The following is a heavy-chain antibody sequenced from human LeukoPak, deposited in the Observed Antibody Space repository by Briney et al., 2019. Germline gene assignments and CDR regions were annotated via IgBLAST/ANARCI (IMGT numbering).Heavy chain of an antibody. CDR1: GYTFTSYD. CDR2: MNPNSGNT. CDR3: ARGRKTMVVTPIDY. D-gene: IGHD4-23*01. V-gene: IGHV1-8*01. J-gene: IGHJ4*02. Sequence: ASVKVSCKASGYTFTSYDINWVRQATGQGLEWMGWMNPNSGNTGYAQKFQGRVTMTRNTSISTAYMELSSLRSEDTAVYYCARGRKTMVVTPIDYWGQGTLVTVSS.